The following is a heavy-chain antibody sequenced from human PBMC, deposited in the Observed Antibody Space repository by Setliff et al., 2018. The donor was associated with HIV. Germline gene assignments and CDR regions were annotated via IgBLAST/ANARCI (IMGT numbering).Heavy chain of an antibody. Sequence: SETLSLTCSVSGGSLQGYYWSWIRQPAGKGLQWIGRIYYVGWSKYNPSLEDRVTMSVDTSNNQFSLKLSSVTAADTAIYYCARRIYGNNPYFDYWSQGTLVTVSS. CDR1: GGSLQGYY. CDR2: IYYVGWS. CDR3: ARRIYGNNPYFDY. J-gene: IGHJ4*02. V-gene: IGHV4-4*07. D-gene: IGHD4-17*01.